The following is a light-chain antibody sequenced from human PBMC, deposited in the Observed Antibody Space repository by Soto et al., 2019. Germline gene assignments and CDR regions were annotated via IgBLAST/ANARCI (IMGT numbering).Light chain of an antibody. CDR3: QQYNKWRT. J-gene: IGKJ1*01. V-gene: IGKV3-15*01. CDR1: QSIASN. Sequence: EIVMTQSPATLSVSPGESATLSCRASQSIASNLAWYQQRPGQAPRLLIYGTSTRATGIPARFSGSGSGTEFTLTIDRLQSEDFAVYYCQQYNKWRTFGHGTKVDI. CDR2: GTS.